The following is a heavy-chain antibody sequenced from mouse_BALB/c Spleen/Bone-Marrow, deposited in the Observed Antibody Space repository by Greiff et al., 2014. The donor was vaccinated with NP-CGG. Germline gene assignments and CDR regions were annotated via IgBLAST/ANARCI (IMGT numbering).Heavy chain of an antibody. V-gene: IGHV4-2*02. Sequence: EVKVVESGGGLVQPGGPLNLSCAASGFDFSRYWMSWARQAPGKGQEWIGEINPGSSTINYTPSLKDKFIISRDNAKNTLYLQMSKVRSEDTALYYCARLRRYGAMDYWGQGTSVTVSS. CDR3: ARLRRYGAMDY. J-gene: IGHJ4*01. CDR1: GFDFSRYW. CDR2: INPGSSTI. D-gene: IGHD2-14*01.